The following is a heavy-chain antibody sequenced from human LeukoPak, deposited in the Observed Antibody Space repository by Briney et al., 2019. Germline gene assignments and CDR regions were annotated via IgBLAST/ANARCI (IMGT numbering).Heavy chain of an antibody. CDR3: ARQLGAYSYPFDI. CDR1: GGSISSSSYY. Sequence: SETLSLTCTVSGGSISSSSYYWGWIRQPPGKGLEWIACIYYSGTTLYNPSLTSRVTISVDTSKNQFSLRLNSVTAADTAVYYCARQLGAYSYPFDIWGQGTKVTVSS. V-gene: IGHV4-39*01. D-gene: IGHD3-16*01. CDR2: IYYSGTT. J-gene: IGHJ3*02.